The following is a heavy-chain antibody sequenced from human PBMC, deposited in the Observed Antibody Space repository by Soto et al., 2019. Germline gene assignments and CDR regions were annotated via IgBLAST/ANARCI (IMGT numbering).Heavy chain of an antibody. CDR2: MNPNRGNT. D-gene: IGHD3-22*01. Sequence: ASVKVSCKASGYTFTSYDINWVRQATGQGLEWMGWMNPNRGNTGYAQKFQGRVTITRITSISTAYMELSSLRSEDTAVYYCARDTSGRGYWWFDPWGQGTLVTVSS. CDR1: GYTFTSYD. CDR3: ARDTSGRGYWWFDP. V-gene: IGHV1-8*01. J-gene: IGHJ5*02.